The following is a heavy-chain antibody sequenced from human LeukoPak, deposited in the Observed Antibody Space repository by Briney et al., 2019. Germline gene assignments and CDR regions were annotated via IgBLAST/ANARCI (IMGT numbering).Heavy chain of an antibody. J-gene: IGHJ4*02. CDR3: ARDGRWELFDY. D-gene: IGHD1-26*01. CDR1: GYTFTSYA. V-gene: IGHV1-3*01. CDR2: INAGNGNT. Sequence: ASVKVSCKASGYTFTSYAMHWVRQAPGQRLEWMGWINAGNGNTKYSQKFQGRVTITRDTSASTAYMELSSLRAEDTAVYYCARDGRWELFDYWGQGTLVTVSS.